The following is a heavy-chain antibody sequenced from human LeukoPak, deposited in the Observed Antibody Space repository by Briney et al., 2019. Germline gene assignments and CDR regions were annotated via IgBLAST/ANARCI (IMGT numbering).Heavy chain of an antibody. Sequence: GGSLRLSCAASGFTFSYYAMHWVRQVPGKGLEWVALISYDATNKFYTDSVTGRFTISRDNSKNTLYLQMNSLRAEDTALHYCAKDIRAWQISGYDAFDIWGQGTMVTVSS. CDR1: GFTFSYYA. CDR2: ISYDATNK. D-gene: IGHD3-10*01. V-gene: IGHV3-30*10. CDR3: AKDIRAWQISGYDAFDI. J-gene: IGHJ3*02.